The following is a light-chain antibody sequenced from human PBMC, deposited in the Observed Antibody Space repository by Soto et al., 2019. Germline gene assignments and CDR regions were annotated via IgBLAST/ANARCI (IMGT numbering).Light chain of an antibody. J-gene: IGKJ3*01. V-gene: IGKV1-39*01. CDR3: QQSYSAPFT. CDR1: RSLNGY. Sequence: DIQMTQSPSSVSASVGDRVSITCRASRSLNGYLSWYQQKPGQAPKLLIKAASILQSGVPSRFSGSESGTDFTLTISSLQPEDFATYYCQQSYSAPFTFGPGTKWIS. CDR2: AAS.